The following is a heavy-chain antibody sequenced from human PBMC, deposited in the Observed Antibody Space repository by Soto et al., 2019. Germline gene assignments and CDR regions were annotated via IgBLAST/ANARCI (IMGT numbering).Heavy chain of an antibody. Sequence: SGPTLVNPTQTLTLTCTFSGFSLSTSGVGVGWIRQPPGKALEWLALIYWNDDKRYSPSLKSRLTITKDTSKNQVVLTMTNMDPVDTATYYCAPEYYYDSSGYSPSYFQHWGQGTLVTVS. V-gene: IGHV2-5*01. CDR2: IYWNDDK. D-gene: IGHD3-22*01. CDR3: APEYYYDSSGYSPSYFQH. CDR1: GFSLSTSGVG. J-gene: IGHJ1*01.